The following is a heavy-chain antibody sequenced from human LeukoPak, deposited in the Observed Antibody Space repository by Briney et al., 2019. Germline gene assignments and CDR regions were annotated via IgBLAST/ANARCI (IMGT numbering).Heavy chain of an antibody. Sequence: GGSLRLSCAASGFTFSSYGMHWVRQAPGKGLEWVAYIRYNGVNDYYADSVKGRFTVSGDLSKHTLYLQMNSLRAEDTAVYYCAKDRGVFGVAYSLDYWGQGTLVTVSS. J-gene: IGHJ4*02. CDR1: GFTFSSYG. V-gene: IGHV3-30*02. CDR2: IRYNGVND. CDR3: AKDRGVFGVAYSLDY. D-gene: IGHD3-3*01.